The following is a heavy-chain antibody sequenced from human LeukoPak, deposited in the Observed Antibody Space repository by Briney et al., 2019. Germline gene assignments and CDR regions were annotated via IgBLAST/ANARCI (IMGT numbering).Heavy chain of an antibody. CDR1: GGSISSYY. CDR3: ARVAGPSYGDQYFDY. CDR2: IYYSGST. D-gene: IGHD4-17*01. Sequence: PSETLSLTCTVSGGSISSYYWSWIRQPPGKGLEWIGYIYYSGSTNYNPSLKSRVTISVDTSKNQFSLKLSSVTAADTAVYYCARVAGPSYGDQYFDYWGQGTLVTVS. J-gene: IGHJ4*02. V-gene: IGHV4-59*01.